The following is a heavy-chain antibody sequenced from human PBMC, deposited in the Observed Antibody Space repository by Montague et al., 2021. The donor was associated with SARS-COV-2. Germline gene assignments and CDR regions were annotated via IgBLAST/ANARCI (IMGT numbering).Heavy chain of an antibody. Sequence: SETLSLTCTVSAGSISRYHWNWIRQPQGKGLEWIGYINYTENPNYNPSLKSRVTISIDTSKNHISLKLNSVTAADTAEYDCKRGDGTSEWRYYFDWWGQGTLVTVAS. CDR2: INYTENP. J-gene: IGHJ4*02. V-gene: IGHV4-59*01. CDR3: KRGDGTSEWRYYFDW. CDR1: AGSISRYH. D-gene: IGHD2-21*02.